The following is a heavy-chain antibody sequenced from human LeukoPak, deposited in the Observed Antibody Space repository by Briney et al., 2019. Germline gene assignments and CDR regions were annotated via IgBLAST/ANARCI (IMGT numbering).Heavy chain of an antibody. J-gene: IGHJ6*03. CDR1: GFTFSSYS. Sequence: GGSLRLSCAASGFTFSSYSMNWVRQAPGKGLEWVSYISSSSSTMYYADSVKGRFSISRDNAKKSLYLQMNSLRAEDTAVYYCAKRRGLELLYYYYMDVWGKGTTVTVSS. D-gene: IGHD1-7*01. CDR2: ISSSSSTM. CDR3: AKRRGLELLYYYYMDV. V-gene: IGHV3-48*01.